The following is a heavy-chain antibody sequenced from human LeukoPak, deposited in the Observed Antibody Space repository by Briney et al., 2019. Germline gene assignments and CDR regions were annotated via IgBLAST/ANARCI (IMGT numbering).Heavy chain of an antibody. D-gene: IGHD3-22*01. J-gene: IGHJ6*03. CDR3: AREYVVITPYYYYYYMDV. Sequence: PGGSLRLSCAASGFTFSSYWMSWVRQAPGKGLEWVSYISSSSSTIYYADSVKGRFTISRDNAKNSLYLQMNSLRAEDTAVYYCAREYVVITPYYYYYYMDVWGKGTTVTVSS. V-gene: IGHV3-48*01. CDR2: ISSSSSTI. CDR1: GFTFSSYW.